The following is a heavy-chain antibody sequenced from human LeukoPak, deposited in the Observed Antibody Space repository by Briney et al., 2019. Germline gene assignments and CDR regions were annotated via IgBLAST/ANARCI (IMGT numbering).Heavy chain of an antibody. CDR1: GFTFTTYA. CDR2: IGNSGGDT. CDR3: AKRGGESSGWGPFDY. J-gene: IGHJ4*02. V-gene: IGHV3-23*01. D-gene: IGHD6-19*01. Sequence: GGSLRLSCAASGFTFTTYAMCWVRQAPGKGLEWVSCIGNSGGDTVYADSVRGRFTVSRDTSRNTLFSEMNSLRAEDTAIYYCAKRGGESSGWGPFDYWGQGTLVTVSS.